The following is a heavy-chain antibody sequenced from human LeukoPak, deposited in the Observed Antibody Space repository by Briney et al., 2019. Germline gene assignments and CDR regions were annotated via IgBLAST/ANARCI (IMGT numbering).Heavy chain of an antibody. V-gene: IGHV4-4*07. Sequence: SETLSLTCTVSGASISSNHWSWIRQPAGKGLEWIGRIYNSASTNYNPSLKSRVTISVDTSKNQFSLKLSSVTAADTAVYYCARAKYYYGSGSYYSGAFDYWGQGTLVTVSS. CDR3: ARAKYYYGSGSYYSGAFDY. CDR1: GASISSNH. CDR2: IYNSAST. D-gene: IGHD3-10*01. J-gene: IGHJ4*02.